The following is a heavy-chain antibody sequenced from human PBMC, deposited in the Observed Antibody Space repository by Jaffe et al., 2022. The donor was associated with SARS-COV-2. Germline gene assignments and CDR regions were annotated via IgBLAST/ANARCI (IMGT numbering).Heavy chain of an antibody. CDR1: GGSFSGYY. V-gene: IGHV4-34*01. D-gene: IGHD7-27*01. Sequence: QVQLQQWGAGLLKPSETLSLTCAVYGGSFSGYYWSWIRQPPGKGLEWIGEINHSGSTNYNPSLKSRVTISVDTSKNQFSLKLSSVTAADTAVYYCARESPDWGRYMDVWGKGTTVTVSS. CDR2: INHSGST. J-gene: IGHJ6*03. CDR3: ARESPDWGRYMDV.